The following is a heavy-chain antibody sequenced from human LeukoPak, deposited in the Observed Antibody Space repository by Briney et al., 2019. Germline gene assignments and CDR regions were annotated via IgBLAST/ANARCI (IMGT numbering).Heavy chain of an antibody. J-gene: IGHJ4*02. D-gene: IGHD3-10*01. CDR1: GGTFSSYA. CDR3: ARDGLRGSGSYYYFDY. Sequence: SVKVSCKASGGTFSSYAISWVRQAPGQGPEWMGGIIPIFGTANYAQKFQGRVTITADESTSTAYMELSSLRSEDTAVYYCARDGLRGSGSYYYFDYWGQGTLVTVSS. V-gene: IGHV1-69*01. CDR2: IIPIFGTA.